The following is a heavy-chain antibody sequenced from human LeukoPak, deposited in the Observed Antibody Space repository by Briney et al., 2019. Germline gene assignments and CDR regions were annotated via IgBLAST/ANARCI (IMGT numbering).Heavy chain of an antibody. CDR3: ARDMGSYSSSWYATDDRVFDC. CDR1: GFTFSSYS. D-gene: IGHD6-13*01. Sequence: GGSLRLSCAASGFTFSSYSMNWVRQAPGKGLEWVSSISSSSSYIYYADSVKGRFTISRDNAKNSLYLQVNSLRAEDTAVYYCARDMGSYSSSWYATDDRVFDCWGQGTLVTVSS. V-gene: IGHV3-21*01. J-gene: IGHJ4*02. CDR2: ISSSSSYI.